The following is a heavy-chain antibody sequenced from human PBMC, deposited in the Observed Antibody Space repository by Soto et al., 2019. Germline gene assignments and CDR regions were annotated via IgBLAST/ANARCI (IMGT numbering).Heavy chain of an antibody. CDR3: ARGLNYDFWSGYYVDY. J-gene: IGHJ4*02. CDR2: INHSGST. D-gene: IGHD3-3*01. CDR1: GGSFSGYY. Sequence: SETLSLTCAVYGGSFSGYYWSWIRQPPGKGLEWIGEINHSGSTNYNPSLKSRVTISVDTSKNQFSLKLSSVTAADTAVYYCARGLNYDFWSGYYVDYWGQGTLVTVSS. V-gene: IGHV4-34*01.